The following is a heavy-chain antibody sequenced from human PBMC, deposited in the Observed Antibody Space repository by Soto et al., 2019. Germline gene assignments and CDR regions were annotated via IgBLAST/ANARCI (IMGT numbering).Heavy chain of an antibody. V-gene: IGHV4-39*01. CDR1: GVSISSSNSY. Sequence: QLQLQESGPGLVKPSETLSLTCTVSGVSISSSNSYWGWIRKTPGKGLEWIGSIYYSGNTYYNQSLKRRITISVKTSTNPLSLNVRLLTATDTALYFCARKGKWAAASPDFWGKGTLGIVAS. J-gene: IGHJ4*02. D-gene: IGHD6-6*01. CDR2: IYYSGNT. CDR3: ARKGKWAAASPDF.